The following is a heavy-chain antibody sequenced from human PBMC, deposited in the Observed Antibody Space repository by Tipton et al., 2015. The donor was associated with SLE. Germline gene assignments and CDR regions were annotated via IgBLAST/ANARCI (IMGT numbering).Heavy chain of an antibody. CDR1: GLSFHRNG. CDR3: AKDDSHGSGYDY. CDR2: IWYDGSNK. J-gene: IGHJ4*02. D-gene: IGHD3-10*01. Sequence: SLRLSCSASGLSFHRNGMHWVRQAPGKGLEWVAVIWYDGSNKYYADSVKGRFTVSRDNAKNTLYLQMNSLRGEDTAVYYCAKDDSHGSGYDYWGQGTLVTVSS. V-gene: IGHV3-33*06.